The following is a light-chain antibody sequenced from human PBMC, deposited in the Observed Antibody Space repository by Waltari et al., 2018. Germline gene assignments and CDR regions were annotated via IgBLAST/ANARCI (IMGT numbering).Light chain of an antibody. Sequence: SVLNPPPPMSGTPGQRGTLPRQGRPPHLRAGPGLHWVQHLPGTAPKPLIYGNNNRPSGVPDRFSGSKSGTSASLAITGLQADDEADYFCQSFDNMLSGGVVFGGGTKLAVL. V-gene: IGLV1-40*01. CDR1: PPHLRAGPG. CDR2: GNN. J-gene: IGLJ2*01. CDR3: QSFDNMLSGGVV.